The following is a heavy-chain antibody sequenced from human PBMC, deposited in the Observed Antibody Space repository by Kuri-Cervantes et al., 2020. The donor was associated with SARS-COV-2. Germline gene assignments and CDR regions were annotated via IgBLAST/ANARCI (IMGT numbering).Heavy chain of an antibody. Sequence: SETLSLTCTVSSGSISSYYWSWIRQPPGKGLEWIGYIYYSGSTNYNPSLKSRVAISVDTSKNQFSLKLSSVTAADTAVYYCARGIEIAALGTYWFDPWGQGTLVTVSS. D-gene: IGHD6-6*01. CDR1: SGSISSYY. CDR2: IYYSGST. V-gene: IGHV4-59*01. CDR3: ARGIEIAALGTYWFDP. J-gene: IGHJ5*02.